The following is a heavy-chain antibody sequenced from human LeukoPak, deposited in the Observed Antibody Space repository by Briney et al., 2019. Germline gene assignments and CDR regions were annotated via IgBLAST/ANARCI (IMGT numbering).Heavy chain of an antibody. CDR3: AKDGSSSWQGDFDY. CDR1: GFTFDDYA. D-gene: IGHD6-13*01. Sequence: PGGSLRLSWAASGFTFDDYAMHWVRQAPGKGLEWVSGISWNSGSIGYADSVKGRFTISRDNAKNSLYLQMNSLRAEDTALYYCAKDGSSSWQGDFDYWGQGTLVTVSS. J-gene: IGHJ4*02. CDR2: ISWNSGSI. V-gene: IGHV3-9*01.